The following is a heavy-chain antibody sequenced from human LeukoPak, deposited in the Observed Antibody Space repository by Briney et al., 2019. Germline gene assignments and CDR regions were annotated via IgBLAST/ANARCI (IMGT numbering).Heavy chain of an antibody. J-gene: IGHJ4*02. CDR1: GFTFSSYT. V-gene: IGHV3-30-3*02. CDR3: AKTGERDY. Sequence: GGSLRLSCAASGFTFSSYTMHWVRQAPGKGLEWVAVISYDGSNKYYADSVKGRFTISRDNAKNTLHLQMNSLRAEDTAVYYCAKTGERDYWGRGTLVTVSS. CDR2: ISYDGSNK. D-gene: IGHD7-27*01.